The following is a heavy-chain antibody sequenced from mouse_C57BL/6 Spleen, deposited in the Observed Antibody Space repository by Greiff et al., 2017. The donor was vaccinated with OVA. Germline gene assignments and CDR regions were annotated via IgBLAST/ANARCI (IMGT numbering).Heavy chain of an antibody. Sequence: QVQLKESGPGLVQPSQSLSITCTASGFSLTSYGVHWVRQSPGKGLEWLGVIWSGGSTDYNAAFISRLSISKDNSKSQVFFKMNSMQADDTAIYYCARKYDYDEYYFDYWGQGTTLTVSS. CDR3: ARKYDYDEYYFDY. CDR1: GFSLTSYG. D-gene: IGHD2-4*01. CDR2: IWSGGST. V-gene: IGHV2-2*01. J-gene: IGHJ2*01.